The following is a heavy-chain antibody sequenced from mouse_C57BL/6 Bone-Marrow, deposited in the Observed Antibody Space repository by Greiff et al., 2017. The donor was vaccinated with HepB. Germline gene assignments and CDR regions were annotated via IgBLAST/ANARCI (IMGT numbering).Heavy chain of an antibody. Sequence: VKLQESGAELARPGASVKLSCKASGYTFTSYGISWVKQRTGQGLEWIGEIYPRSGNTYYNEKFKGKATLTADKSSSTAYMELRSLTSEDSAVYFCASPGTRAMDYWGQGTSGTVAS. CDR1: GYTFTSYG. CDR3: ASPGTRAMDY. D-gene: IGHD4-1*01. V-gene: IGHV1-81*01. CDR2: IYPRSGNT. J-gene: IGHJ4*01.